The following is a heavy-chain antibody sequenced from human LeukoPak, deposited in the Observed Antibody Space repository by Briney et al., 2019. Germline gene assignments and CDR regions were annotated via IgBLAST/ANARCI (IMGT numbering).Heavy chain of an antibody. V-gene: IGHV4-34*01. CDR2: INHSGST. CDR3: AGGLHDYYDSSGYLGY. Sequence: SETLSLTCAVYGGSFSGYYWSWIRQPPGKGLEWIGEINHSGSTNYNPSLKSRVTISVDTSKNQFSLKLSSVTAADTAVYYCAGGLHDYYDSSGYLGYWGQGTLVTVSS. J-gene: IGHJ4*02. D-gene: IGHD3-22*01. CDR1: GGSFSGYY.